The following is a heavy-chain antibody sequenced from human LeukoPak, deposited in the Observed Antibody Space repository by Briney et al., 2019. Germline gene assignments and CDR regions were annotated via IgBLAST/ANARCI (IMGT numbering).Heavy chain of an antibody. CDR3: ARDFHGSGSYLDNWFDP. CDR2: IYYSGST. J-gene: IGHJ5*02. CDR1: GGSISSSSYY. V-gene: IGHV4-39*07. Sequence: SETLSLTCTVSGGSISSSSYYWGWIRQPPGKGLEWIGSIYYSGSTYYNPSLKSRVTISVDTSKNQFSLKLSSVTAADTAVYYCARDFHGSGSYLDNWFDPWGQGTLVTVSS. D-gene: IGHD3-10*01.